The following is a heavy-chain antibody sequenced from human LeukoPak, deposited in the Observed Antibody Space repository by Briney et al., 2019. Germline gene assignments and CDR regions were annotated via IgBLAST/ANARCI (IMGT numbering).Heavy chain of an antibody. D-gene: IGHD6-19*01. CDR2: ISAYNGNT. Sequence: ASVKVSCKASGYTFTSYGISWVRQAPGQGLEWTGWISAYNGNTNYAQKLQGRVTMTTDTSTSTAYMELRSLRSDDTAVYYCARDGGIRAVGHDAFDIWGQGTMVTVSS. J-gene: IGHJ3*02. CDR3: ARDGGIRAVGHDAFDI. V-gene: IGHV1-18*04. CDR1: GYTFTSYG.